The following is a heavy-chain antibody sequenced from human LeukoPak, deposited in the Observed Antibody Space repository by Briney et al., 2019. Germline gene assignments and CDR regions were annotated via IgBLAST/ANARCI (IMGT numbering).Heavy chain of an antibody. CDR1: GFTFSDYY. CDR3: ARGPSGWSRLSYYFDY. CDR2: ISSSGSTI. Sequence: KAGGSLRLSCAASGFTFSDYYMSWIRQAPGKGLEWVSYISSSGSTIYYADSVKGRFTISRDNAENSLYLQMNSLRAEDTAVYYCARGPSGWSRLSYYFDYWGQGTLVTVSS. V-gene: IGHV3-11*04. D-gene: IGHD6-19*01. J-gene: IGHJ4*02.